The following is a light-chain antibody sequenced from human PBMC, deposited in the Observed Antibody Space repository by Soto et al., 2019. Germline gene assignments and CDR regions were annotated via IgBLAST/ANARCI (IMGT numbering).Light chain of an antibody. CDR3: AAWDDSVKGPV. Sequence: QSVLTQPPSASGTPGQRVTISCSGSSSNLGSNTVNWYQQLPGTAPKLLIYRNDQRPSGVPDRFSVSKSGTSASLAISGLQSEDEADYYCAAWDDSVKGPVFGGGTKLTV. J-gene: IGLJ3*02. V-gene: IGLV1-44*01. CDR1: SSNLGSNT. CDR2: RND.